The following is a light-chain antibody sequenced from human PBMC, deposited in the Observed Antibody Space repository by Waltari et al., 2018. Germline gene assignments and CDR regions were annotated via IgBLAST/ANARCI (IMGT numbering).Light chain of an antibody. V-gene: IGKV1-8*01. CDR3: QQYYTFPFT. Sequence: AIRMTQSPPSFSASTGDRVTITCRANQGISSSLAWFQQKPGKAPKLLIYAASTLQTGVPSRFSGSGSGTDFTLTISCLQSEDLATYYCQQYYTFPFTFGPGTKVDVK. CDR1: QGISSS. J-gene: IGKJ3*01. CDR2: AAS.